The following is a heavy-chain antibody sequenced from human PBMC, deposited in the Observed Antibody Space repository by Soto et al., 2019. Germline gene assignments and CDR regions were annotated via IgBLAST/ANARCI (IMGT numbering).Heavy chain of an antibody. D-gene: IGHD3-9*01. Sequence: SETLSLTCTVSGGSISRGDYYWSWIRQPPGKGLEWIGYIYYSGSTYYNPSLKSRVTISVDTSKNQFSLKLSSVTAADTAVYYCARDPRRYFHVDGMDVWGQGTTVTVSS. J-gene: IGHJ6*02. CDR2: IYYSGST. CDR1: GGSISRGDYY. V-gene: IGHV4-30-4*01. CDR3: ARDPRRYFHVDGMDV.